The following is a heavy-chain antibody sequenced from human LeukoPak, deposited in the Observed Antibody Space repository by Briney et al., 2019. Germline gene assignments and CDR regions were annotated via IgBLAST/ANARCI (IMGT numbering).Heavy chain of an antibody. V-gene: IGHV3-30-3*01. CDR1: GFTFSSYA. CDR2: ISYDGSNK. D-gene: IGHD4-17*01. J-gene: IGHJ4*02. Sequence: GGSLRLSCAASGFTFSSYAMHWVRQAPGEGLEWVAVISYDGSNKYYADSVKGRFTISRDNSKNTLYLQMNSLRAEDTAVYYCATMTPFDYWGQGTLVTVSS. CDR3: ATMTPFDY.